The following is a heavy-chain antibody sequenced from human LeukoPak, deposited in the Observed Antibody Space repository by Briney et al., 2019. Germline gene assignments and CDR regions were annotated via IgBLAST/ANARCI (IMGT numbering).Heavy chain of an antibody. CDR3: ATDLVGATRGGGYYGMDV. CDR1: GYTLTELS. J-gene: IGHJ6*02. V-gene: IGHV1-24*01. D-gene: IGHD1-26*01. Sequence: GASVKVSCKVSGYTLTELSMHWVRQAPGKGLEWMGGFDPEDGETIYAQKFQGRVTKTEDTSTDTAYMELSSLRSEDTAVYYCATDLVGATRGGGYYGMDVWGQGTTVTVSS. CDR2: FDPEDGET.